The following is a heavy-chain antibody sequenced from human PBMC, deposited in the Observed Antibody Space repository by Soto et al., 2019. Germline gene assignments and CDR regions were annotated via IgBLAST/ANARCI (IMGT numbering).Heavy chain of an antibody. J-gene: IGHJ3*01. CDR1: GCTFSSSR. CDR3: AVDSVALDL. CDR2: ISISSSYI. Sequence: PXRLLRLSGSASGCTFSSSRMNWVRQAPGKGLEWVSSISISSSYIYYADSVKGRFTISRDNAKNSLYLQMNSLRAKDTAVYSCAVDSVALDLWAQGTMVTVSS. V-gene: IGHV3-21*01. D-gene: IGHD6-25*01.